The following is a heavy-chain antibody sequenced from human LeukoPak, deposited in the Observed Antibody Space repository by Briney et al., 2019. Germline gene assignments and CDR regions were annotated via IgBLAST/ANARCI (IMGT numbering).Heavy chain of an antibody. CDR1: GFTLSSYC. V-gene: IGHV3-74*01. CDR3: TRVQAGRAGLMDV. Sequence: PGGSLRLSCAASGFTLSSYCMHWVRQAPGEGLVWVSRIDPDGSTTNYADSVKGRFTTSRDNAKNTLYLQMNSLRAEDTALYYCTRVQAGRAGLMDVWGRGTTVTVSS. J-gene: IGHJ6*02. D-gene: IGHD6-13*01. CDR2: IDPDGSTT.